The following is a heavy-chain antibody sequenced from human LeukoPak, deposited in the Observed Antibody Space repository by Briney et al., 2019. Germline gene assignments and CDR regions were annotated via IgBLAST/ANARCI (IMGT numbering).Heavy chain of an antibody. Sequence: GGSLRLSCEASGFTFSSYWMTWVRQAPGKGLEWVSYITRSSSARYYADAVKGRFTISRDNAKNSLYLQMNSLRAEDTAVYYCARTHSSGYPLGYYYYGMDVWGQGTTVTVSS. CDR3: ARTHSSGYPLGYYYYGMDV. D-gene: IGHD3-22*01. V-gene: IGHV3-48*01. CDR2: ITRSSSAR. CDR1: GFTFSSYW. J-gene: IGHJ6*02.